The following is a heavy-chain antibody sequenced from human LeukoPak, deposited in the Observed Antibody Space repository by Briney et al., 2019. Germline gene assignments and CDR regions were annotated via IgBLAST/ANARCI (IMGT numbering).Heavy chain of an antibody. Sequence: GASVKVSCKASGYTFTGYYMHWVRRAPGQGLEWMGWINPNSGGTNYAQKFQGRVTMTRDTSISTAYMELSRLRSDDTAVYYCARERGGNSGHYFDYWGQGTLVTVSS. D-gene: IGHD4-23*01. CDR1: GYTFTGYY. CDR3: ARERGGNSGHYFDY. J-gene: IGHJ4*02. CDR2: INPNSGGT. V-gene: IGHV1-2*02.